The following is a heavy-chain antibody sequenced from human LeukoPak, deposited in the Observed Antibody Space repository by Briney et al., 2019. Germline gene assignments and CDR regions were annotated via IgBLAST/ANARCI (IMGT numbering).Heavy chain of an antibody. CDR1: GFTVSSNY. V-gene: IGHV3-53*01. CDR3: ARDADYGPDAFDI. D-gene: IGHD4/OR15-4a*01. J-gene: IGHJ3*02. Sequence: GESLKISCAASGFTVSSNYMSWVRQAPGKGLEWVPVIYSGGSTYYADSVKGRFTISRDNSKNTLYLQMNSLRAEDTAVYYCARDADYGPDAFDIWGQGTMVTVSS. CDR2: IYSGGST.